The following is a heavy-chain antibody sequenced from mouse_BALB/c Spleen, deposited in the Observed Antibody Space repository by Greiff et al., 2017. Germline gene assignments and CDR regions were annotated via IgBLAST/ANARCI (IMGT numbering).Heavy chain of an antibody. Sequence: EVKLMESGEGLVQPGGSRKLSCAASGFTFSSFGMHWVRQAPEKGLEWVAYISSGSSTIYYADTVKGRFTISRDNPKNTLFLQMTSLRSEDTAMYYCARPYYYGTHAMDYWGQGTSVTVSS. D-gene: IGHD1-1*01. CDR3: ARPYYYGTHAMDY. CDR2: ISSGSSTI. CDR1: GFTFSSFG. J-gene: IGHJ4*01. V-gene: IGHV5-17*02.